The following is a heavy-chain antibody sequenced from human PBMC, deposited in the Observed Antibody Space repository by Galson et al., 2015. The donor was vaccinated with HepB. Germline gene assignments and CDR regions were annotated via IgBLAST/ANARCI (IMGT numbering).Heavy chain of an antibody. J-gene: IGHJ5*02. V-gene: IGHV2-5*02. Sequence: PALVKPTQTLTLTCTFSGFSLSTSGVGVGWIRQPPGKALEWLALIYWDDDKRYSPSLKSRLTITKDTSKNQVVLTMTNMDPVDTATYYCAHRHTAAADNNWFDPWGQGTLVAVSS. CDR1: GFSLSTSGVG. D-gene: IGHD6-13*01. CDR3: AHRHTAAADNNWFDP. CDR2: IYWDDDK.